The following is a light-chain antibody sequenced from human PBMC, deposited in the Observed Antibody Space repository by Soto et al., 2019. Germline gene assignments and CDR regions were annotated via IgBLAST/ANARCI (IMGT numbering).Light chain of an antibody. CDR1: SSNIGSNT. Sequence: LTQPPSAPGTPGQRVTISCSGSSSNIGSNTVHWYQQLPGTAPKLLMYSDNQRPSGVPDRFSGSKSGTSASLAISGLQSEDEADYYCAAWDDSLNGYYVFGTGTKLTVL. CDR3: AAWDDSLNGYYV. CDR2: SDN. V-gene: IGLV1-44*01. J-gene: IGLJ1*01.